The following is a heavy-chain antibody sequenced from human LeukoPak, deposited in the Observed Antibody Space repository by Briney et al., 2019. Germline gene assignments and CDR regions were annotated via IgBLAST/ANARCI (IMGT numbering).Heavy chain of an antibody. CDR2: INPSGGST. J-gene: IGHJ5*02. Sequence: ASVKVSCKASGSTFSSYYMHWVRQAPGQRLEWMGIINPSGGSTSYSQKFQGRVTMTRDTSTSTVYMELSSLRSEDTAVYYCAGGIGAYYDFWSGYPDSDWFDPWGQGTLVTVSS. CDR3: AGGIGAYYDFWSGYPDSDWFDP. CDR1: GSTFSSYY. D-gene: IGHD3-3*01. V-gene: IGHV1-46*01.